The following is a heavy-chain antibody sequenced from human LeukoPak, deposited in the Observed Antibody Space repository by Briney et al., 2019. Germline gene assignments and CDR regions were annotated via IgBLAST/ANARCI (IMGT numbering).Heavy chain of an antibody. CDR1: GITFDSNY. CDR3: TTYDF. J-gene: IGHJ4*02. V-gene: IGHV3-15*01. CDR2: IKSKTDGGTT. Sequence: GGSLRLSCAASGITFDSNYMSWVRQAPGKGLEWVGRIKSKTDGGTTDYAAPVKGRFMISRDDSRNTLYLQMNSLKTEDTAVYYCTTYDFWGQGTLVTVSS.